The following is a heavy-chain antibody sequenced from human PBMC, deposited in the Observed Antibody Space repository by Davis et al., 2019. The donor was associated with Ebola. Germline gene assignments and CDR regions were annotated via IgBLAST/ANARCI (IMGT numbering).Heavy chain of an antibody. J-gene: IGHJ6*02. CDR3: AKDLLWWSASDV. CDR2: ISAGGTAP. V-gene: IGHV3-23*01. D-gene: IGHD2-21*01. CDR1: EFTFSSYG. Sequence: GESLKISCAASEFTFSSYGMTWVRQAPGKGLEWVSSISAGGTAPYYADSVKGRFTISRDDSKNTVYLQMNNLRAEDTAVYYCAKDLLWWSASDVWGQGTTVTVSS.